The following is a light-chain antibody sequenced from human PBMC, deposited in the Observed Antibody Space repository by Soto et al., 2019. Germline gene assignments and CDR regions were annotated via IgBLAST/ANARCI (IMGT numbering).Light chain of an antibody. CDR2: GAS. CDR3: QQYGSSPPFT. CDR1: QSVSSSY. J-gene: IGKJ3*01. Sequence: EIVLTQSPGTLSLSPGERATLSCRASQSVSSSYLAWYQQKPGQAPRLLIYGASSRATGIPDRFSGSGSGTDFTLTISRLEPEVFALYYCQQYGSSPPFTFGPGTKVDIK. V-gene: IGKV3-20*01.